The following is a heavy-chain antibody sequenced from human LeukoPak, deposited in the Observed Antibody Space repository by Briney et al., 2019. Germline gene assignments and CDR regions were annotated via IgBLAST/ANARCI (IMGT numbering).Heavy chain of an antibody. Sequence: GRSLRLSCSASGFPFSSYAMHWVRQAPGKGLEYVSAISDSGGSTYYADSVKGRFTISRDNSKNTLYLQMSSLRAEDTTVYFCVRGYSFGPYGMDVWGQGTTVTVSS. CDR1: GFPFSSYA. CDR3: VRGYSFGPYGMDV. V-gene: IGHV3-64D*09. D-gene: IGHD2-15*01. CDR2: ISDSGGST. J-gene: IGHJ6*02.